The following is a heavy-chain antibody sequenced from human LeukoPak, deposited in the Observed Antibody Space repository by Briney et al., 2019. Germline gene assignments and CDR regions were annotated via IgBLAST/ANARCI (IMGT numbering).Heavy chain of an antibody. V-gene: IGHV3-48*01. CDR3: ATYSGYDRIFDY. J-gene: IGHJ4*02. CDR2: ISGSSSAI. CDR1: GFTFSNAW. Sequence: GGSLRLSCAASGFTFSNAWMSWVRQAPGKGLGWLSYISGSSSAINYADSVKGRFTISRDNAKNSLFLQMNSLRAEDTAVYYCATYSGYDRIFDYWGQGTLVTVSS. D-gene: IGHD5-12*01.